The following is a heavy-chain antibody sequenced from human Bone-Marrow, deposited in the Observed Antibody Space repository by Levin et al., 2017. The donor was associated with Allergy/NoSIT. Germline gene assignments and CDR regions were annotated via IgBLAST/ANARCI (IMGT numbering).Heavy chain of an antibody. CDR1: GGSMNSGTYD. J-gene: IGHJ3*02. CDR3: ARDPDYDRAFDI. V-gene: IGHV4-31*03. Sequence: RPSETLSLTCTVSGGSMNSGTYDWSWIRQLPGKGLEYIASVYSSGNTNYNPSLKTRATVPLDTSQNQFSLKLSSVTVADTAVYYCARDPDYDRAFDIWGRGTMVIVSS. CDR2: VYSSGNT. D-gene: IGHD3-22*01.